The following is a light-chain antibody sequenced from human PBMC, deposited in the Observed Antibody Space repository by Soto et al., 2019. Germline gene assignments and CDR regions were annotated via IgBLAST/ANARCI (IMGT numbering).Light chain of an antibody. CDR1: ESIRYN. Sequence: DIQMTQSPSSLSAYVGDRVTITCRASESIRYNLNWYQQKPGNAPNLLIYAASNLESGVPSRFSGRGFGTDFTLTISSLQPEDFATYFCQQSYSAPSLTFGGGTKVEL. CDR2: AAS. V-gene: IGKV1-39*01. CDR3: QQSYSAPSLT. J-gene: IGKJ4*01.